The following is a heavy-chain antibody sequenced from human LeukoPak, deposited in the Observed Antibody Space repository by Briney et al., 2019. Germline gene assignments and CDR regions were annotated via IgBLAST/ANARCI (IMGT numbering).Heavy chain of an antibody. J-gene: IGHJ3*02. Sequence: GASVKVSCKASGYTFTSYGISWVRQAPGQGLEWMRWISAYNGNTNYAQKLQGRVTMTTDTSTSTAYMELRSLRSDDTAVYYCARRKGGSGSYKAPGAFDIWGQGTMVTVSS. D-gene: IGHD3-10*01. V-gene: IGHV1-18*01. CDR3: ARRKGGSGSYKAPGAFDI. CDR2: ISAYNGNT. CDR1: GYTFTSYG.